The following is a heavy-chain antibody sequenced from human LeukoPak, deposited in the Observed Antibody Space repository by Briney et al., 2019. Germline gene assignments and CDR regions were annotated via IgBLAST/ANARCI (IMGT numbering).Heavy chain of an antibody. V-gene: IGHV3-9*01. CDR1: GFTLDDYA. J-gene: IGHJ4*02. CDR2: ISWNSGSI. D-gene: IGHD3-10*01. CDR3: AKTLGAMVRGVIRGAFDY. Sequence: PGGSLRLSCAASGFTLDDYAMHWVRQAPGKGLEWVSGISWNSGSIGYADSVKGRFTISRDNAKNSLYLQMNSLRAEDTALYYCAKTLGAMVRGVIRGAFDYWGQGTLVTVSS.